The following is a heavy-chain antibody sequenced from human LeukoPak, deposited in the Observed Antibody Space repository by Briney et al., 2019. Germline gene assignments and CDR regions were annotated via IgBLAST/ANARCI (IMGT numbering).Heavy chain of an antibody. Sequence: GGSLRLSCAASGFTFSSYGMHWVRQAPGKGLEWVAVISYDGSNKYYADSVKGRFTISRDNSKNTLYLQMNSLRAEDTAVYYCANWLLTTVVLNWGQGTLVTVSP. J-gene: IGHJ4*02. CDR2: ISYDGSNK. D-gene: IGHD4-23*01. CDR3: ANWLLTTVVLN. CDR1: GFTFSSYG. V-gene: IGHV3-30*18.